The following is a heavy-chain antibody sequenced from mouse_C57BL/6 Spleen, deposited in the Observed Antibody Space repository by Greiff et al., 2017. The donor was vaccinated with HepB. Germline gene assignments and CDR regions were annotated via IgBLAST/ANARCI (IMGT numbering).Heavy chain of an antibody. CDR2: IDPSDSYT. V-gene: IGHV1-59*01. J-gene: IGHJ2*01. Sequence: QVQLQQPGAELVRPGTSVKLSCKASGYTFTSYWMHWVKQRPGQGLEWIGVIDPSDSYTNYNQKFKGKATLTVDTSSSTAYMQLSSLTSEDSAVYYCARGYGSSYVGLDYWGQGTTLTVSS. D-gene: IGHD1-1*01. CDR1: GYTFTSYW. CDR3: ARGYGSSYVGLDY.